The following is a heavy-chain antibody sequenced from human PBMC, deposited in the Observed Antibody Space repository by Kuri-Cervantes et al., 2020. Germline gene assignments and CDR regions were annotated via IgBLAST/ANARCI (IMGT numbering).Heavy chain of an antibody. CDR3: ARRVYGSSADS. CDR2: IHYTGTS. D-gene: IGHD2-8*01. J-gene: IGHJ4*02. CDR1: GGSITSTHYF. V-gene: IGHV4-39*01. Sequence: SETLSLTCSVSGGSITSTHYFWVWIRQPPGKGLEWIGNIHYTGTSHFNPSLKSRATMSVDTAENQFSLKLSSLTAADTAIFYCARRVYGSSADSWGQGTLVTVSS.